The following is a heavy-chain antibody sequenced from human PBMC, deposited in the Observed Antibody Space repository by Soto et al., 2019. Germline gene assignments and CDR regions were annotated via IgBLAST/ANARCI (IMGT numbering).Heavy chain of an antibody. J-gene: IGHJ5*02. CDR3: ARDGGGATQNDGFAP. CDR2: IIPIFGTA. D-gene: IGHD1-26*01. V-gene: IGHV1-69*01. CDR1: GGTFSSYA. Sequence: QVQLVQSGAEVKKPGSSVKVSCKASGGTFSSYAISWVRQAPGQGLEWMGGIIPIFGTANYAQKFQGRVTIPADDSTSKAYRELSSLRSEDRAVYYWARDGGGATQNDGFAPWGQGPRVTVPS.